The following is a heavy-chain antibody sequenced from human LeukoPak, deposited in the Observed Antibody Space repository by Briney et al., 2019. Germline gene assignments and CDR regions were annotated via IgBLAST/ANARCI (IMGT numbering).Heavy chain of an antibody. V-gene: IGHV4-59*01. Sequence: SETLSLTCIVSGGSISSYYWSWIRQSPGKGLEWIGFIHYTGSINYNPSLKSRVTMSVDTSKNHFSLKLTSVTAADSAVYYCARNFCTGGSCYINDDWGQGILVTVSS. CDR2: IHYTGSI. CDR1: GGSISSYY. D-gene: IGHD2-15*01. CDR3: ARNFCTGGSCYINDD. J-gene: IGHJ4*02.